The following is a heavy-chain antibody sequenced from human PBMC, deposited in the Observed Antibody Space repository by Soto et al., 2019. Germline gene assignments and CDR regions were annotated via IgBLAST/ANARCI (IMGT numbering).Heavy chain of an antibody. CDR1: GGTFSSYA. V-gene: IGHV1-69*13. CDR3: ARSHPVYSGYGSFDY. Sequence: GASVKVSCKASGGTFSSYAISWVRQAPGQGLEWMGGIIPIFGTANYAQKFQGRVTITADESTSTAYMELSSLRSEDTAVYYCARSHPVYSGYGSFDYWGQGTLVTVSS. CDR2: IIPIFGTA. J-gene: IGHJ4*02. D-gene: IGHD5-12*01.